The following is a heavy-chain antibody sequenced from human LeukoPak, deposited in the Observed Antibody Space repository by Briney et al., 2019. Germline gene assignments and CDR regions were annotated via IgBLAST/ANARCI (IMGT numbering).Heavy chain of an antibody. D-gene: IGHD6-13*01. CDR1: GASIRNYY. J-gene: IGHJ5*02. CDR2: IYYSGST. Sequence: SETLSLTCTVSGASIRNYYWSWIRQSPGKGLEWIGYIYYSGSTNYNPSLESRVAMSVDTSKNQFSLRLSSVTAADTAVYYCARRYSSSWYVGFFDPWGQGTLVTVSS. CDR3: ARRYSSSWYVGFFDP. V-gene: IGHV4-59*08.